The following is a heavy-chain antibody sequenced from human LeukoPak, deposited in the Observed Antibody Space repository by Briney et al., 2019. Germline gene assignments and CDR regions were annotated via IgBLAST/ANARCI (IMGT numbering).Heavy chain of an antibody. CDR1: GASVSSASY. V-gene: IGHV4-61*01. CDR3: ARSRAFNSGAFDP. Sequence: SETLSLTCTVSGASVSSASYWTWIRQPPGQGVEWIAHIYNGVNTNYNPSLKSRVTISVDTSKNQFSLKLNSVTAADTAVYYCARSRAFNSGAFDPWGQGSLVTVSS. CDR2: IYNGVNT. D-gene: IGHD1-26*01. J-gene: IGHJ5*02.